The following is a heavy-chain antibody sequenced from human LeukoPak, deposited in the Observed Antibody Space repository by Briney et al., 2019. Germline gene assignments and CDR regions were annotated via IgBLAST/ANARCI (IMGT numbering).Heavy chain of an antibody. Sequence: GGSLRLSCAASGFTFDDYGMSWVRQAPGKGLEWVSGINWNGGSTGYADSVKGRFTISRDNAKNSLYLQMNSLRAEDTALYYCARGSEYYYDSSGYFHFDYWGQGTLVTVSS. D-gene: IGHD3-22*01. CDR1: GFTFDDYG. V-gene: IGHV3-20*04. J-gene: IGHJ4*02. CDR2: INWNGGST. CDR3: ARGSEYYYDSSGYFHFDY.